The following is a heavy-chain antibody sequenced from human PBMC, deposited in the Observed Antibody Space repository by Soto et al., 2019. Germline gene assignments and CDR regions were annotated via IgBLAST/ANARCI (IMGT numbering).Heavy chain of an antibody. Sequence: PSETLSLTCAVSGGSISSSNWWSWVRQPPGKGLEWIGEIYHSGSTNYNPSLKSRVTISVDKSKNQFSLKLSSVTAADTAVYYCARTKITGTTYILSYFDYWGQGTLVTVSS. CDR1: GGSISSSNW. J-gene: IGHJ4*02. CDR2: IYHSGST. CDR3: ARTKITGTTYILSYFDY. V-gene: IGHV4-4*02. D-gene: IGHD1-7*01.